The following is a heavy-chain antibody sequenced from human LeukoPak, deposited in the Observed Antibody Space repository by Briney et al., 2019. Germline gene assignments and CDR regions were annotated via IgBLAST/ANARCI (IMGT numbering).Heavy chain of an antibody. CDR2: ISSSGSTI. CDR3: ARSRDDSFDY. CDR1: GLTFSSYE. J-gene: IGHJ4*02. Sequence: HPGGSLRLSCAASGLTFSSYEMNWVRQAPGKGLEWVSYISSSGSTIYYADSVKGRFTISRDNAKNSLYLQMNSLRAEDTAVYYCARSRDDSFDYWGQGTLVTVSS. V-gene: IGHV3-48*03.